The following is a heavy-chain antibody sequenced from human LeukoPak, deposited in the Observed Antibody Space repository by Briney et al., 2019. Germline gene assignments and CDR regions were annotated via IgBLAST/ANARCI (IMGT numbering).Heavy chain of an antibody. CDR1: GYTFTGYY. D-gene: IGHD2-15*01. V-gene: IGHV1-2*02. J-gene: IGHJ4*02. Sequence: GASVKVSCKASGYTFTGYYMHWVRQAPGQGLEWMGWINPNSGGTNYAQKFQGRVTMTRDTSISTAYMELSSLRSEDTAVYYCATLVGRYCSGGSCFEYWGQGTLVTVSS. CDR3: ATLVGRYCSGGSCFEY. CDR2: INPNSGGT.